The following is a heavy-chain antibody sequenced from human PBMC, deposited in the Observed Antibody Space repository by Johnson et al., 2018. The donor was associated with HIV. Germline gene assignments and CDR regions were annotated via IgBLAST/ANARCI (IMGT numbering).Heavy chain of an antibody. J-gene: IGHJ3*02. CDR3: ARDLSGSSTVLSDAFDI. Sequence: QVQLVESGGGVVQPGRSLRLSCAASGFTFSSYAMHWVRQAPGKGLEWVAFTAHDESITHYADSVQGRFTMSRDNSKSTLNLQMNSLRAEDTAVYYCARDLSGSSTVLSDAFDIWGQGTMVTVSS. CDR2: TAHDESIT. CDR1: GFTFSSYA. D-gene: IGHD1-26*01. V-gene: IGHV3-30-3*01.